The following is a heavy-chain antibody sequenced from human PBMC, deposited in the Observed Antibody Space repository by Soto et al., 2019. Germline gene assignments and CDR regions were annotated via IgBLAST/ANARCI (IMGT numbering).Heavy chain of an antibody. D-gene: IGHD2-8*01. CDR2: IYTSGST. Sequence: SETLSLTCTVSGGSISSYYWSWIRQPAGKGLEWIGRIYTSGSTNYNPSLKSRVTMSVDTSKNQFSLKLSSVTAADTAVYYCARDPLIVLMAPYGMDVWGQGTKVTVS. CDR3: ARDPLIVLMAPYGMDV. V-gene: IGHV4-4*07. CDR1: GGSISSYY. J-gene: IGHJ6*02.